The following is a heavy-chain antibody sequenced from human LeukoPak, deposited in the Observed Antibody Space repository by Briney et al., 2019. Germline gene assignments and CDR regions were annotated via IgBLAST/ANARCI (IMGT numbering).Heavy chain of an antibody. D-gene: IGHD1-26*01. V-gene: IGHV4-30-4*08. Sequence: PSQTLSLTCTVSGGSISSGDYYWSWIRQPPGKGLEWIGYMYNSGSTYYNPSLKSRVTISVDTSKNQFSLTLSSVTAADTAVYYCARGKWELLPNFDYWGQGTLVTVSS. J-gene: IGHJ4*02. CDR3: ARGKWELLPNFDY. CDR1: GGSISSGDYY. CDR2: MYNSGST.